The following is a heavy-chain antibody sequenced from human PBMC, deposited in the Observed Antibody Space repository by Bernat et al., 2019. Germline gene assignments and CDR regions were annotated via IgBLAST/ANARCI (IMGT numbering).Heavy chain of an antibody. CDR1: GFTFSSYG. V-gene: IGHV3-33*01. J-gene: IGHJ1*01. CDR2: IWYDGSNK. D-gene: IGHD6-13*01. Sequence: QVQLVESGGGVVQPGRSLRLSCAASGFTFSSYGMHWVRQAPGKGLEWVAVIWYDGSNKYYADSVKGRFTISRDNSKNTLYLQMNSLRAEDTAVYYCARDPHQSSSGYLLYFQHWGQGTLVTVSS. CDR3: ARDPHQSSSGYLLYFQH.